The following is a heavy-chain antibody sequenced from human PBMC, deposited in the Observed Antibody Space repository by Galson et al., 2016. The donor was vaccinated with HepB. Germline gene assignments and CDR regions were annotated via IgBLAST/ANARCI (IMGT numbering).Heavy chain of an antibody. D-gene: IGHD3-16*02. CDR2: MNQDGSRK. V-gene: IGHV3-7*01. Sequence: SLRLSCAASGFTFSTYRMSWVRQVPGKGLEWMANMNQDGSRKYFLDSVKGRFTISRDNAKNSLFLQMNSLTADDTALYFCARDPVVGSRLYTAGDYWGQGTLVTVSS. CDR1: GFTFSTYR. J-gene: IGHJ4*02. CDR3: ARDPVVGSRLYTAGDY.